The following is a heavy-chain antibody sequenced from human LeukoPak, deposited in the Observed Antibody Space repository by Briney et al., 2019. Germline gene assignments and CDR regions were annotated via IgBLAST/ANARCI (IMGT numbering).Heavy chain of an antibody. CDR3: GRGPTGFYFAFYI. V-gene: IGHV3-21*01. CDR1: GFSFSTYS. Sequence: KTGGSLRLSCAASGFSFSTYSMNWVRQAPGKGLEWVSSITSSGSYIYYADSVKGRFTISRDNAKNSLYLQMNSLRAEDTAVYYCGRGPTGFYFAFYIWGQGTMVTVSS. J-gene: IGHJ3*02. D-gene: IGHD3-9*01. CDR2: ITSSGSYI.